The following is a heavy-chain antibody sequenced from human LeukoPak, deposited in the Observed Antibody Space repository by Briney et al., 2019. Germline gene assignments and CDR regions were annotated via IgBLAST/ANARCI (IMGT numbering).Heavy chain of an antibody. J-gene: IGHJ3*02. Sequence: GGSLRLSCAASGFTFDDYTMHWVRQAPGKGLEWVSLISWDGGITYYADSVKGRFTISRDNAKNSLYLQMNSLRAEDTAVYYCARAGGWFGELLSNHAFDIWGQGTMVTVSS. CDR1: GFTFDDYT. CDR2: ISWDGGIT. V-gene: IGHV3-43*01. D-gene: IGHD3-10*01. CDR3: ARAGGWFGELLSNHAFDI.